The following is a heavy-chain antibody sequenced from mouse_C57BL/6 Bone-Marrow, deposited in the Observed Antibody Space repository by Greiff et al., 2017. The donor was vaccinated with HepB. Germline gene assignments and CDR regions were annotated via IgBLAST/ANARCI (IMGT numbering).Heavy chain of an antibody. CDR2: ISNGGGST. D-gene: IGHD2-3*01. CDR1: GFTFSDYY. J-gene: IGHJ4*01. Sequence: VQLKESGGGLVQPGGSLKLSCAASGFTFSDYYMYWVRQTPEKRLEWVAYISNGGGSTYYPDTVKGRFTISRDNAKNTLYLQMSRLKSEDTAMYYCARHGWSYAMDYWGQGTSVTVSS. V-gene: IGHV5-12*01. CDR3: ARHGWSYAMDY.